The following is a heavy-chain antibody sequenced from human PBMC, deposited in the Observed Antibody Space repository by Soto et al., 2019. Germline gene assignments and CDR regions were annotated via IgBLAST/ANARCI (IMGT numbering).Heavy chain of an antibody. CDR2: LQTDGSHP. CDR1: GFTFDYYW. Sequence: EVPLVESGGGLVQPGGSLRLSCVASGFTFDYYWMHWVRQAPGEGLMWVSRLQTDGSHPDYADSVKGRFTISRDNAKNTLSLQMNNMSSEYTTVYKCARGGDPDYLGQGTLVTVSS. D-gene: IGHD2-21*02. V-gene: IGHV3-74*01. J-gene: IGHJ4*02. CDR3: ARGGDPDY.